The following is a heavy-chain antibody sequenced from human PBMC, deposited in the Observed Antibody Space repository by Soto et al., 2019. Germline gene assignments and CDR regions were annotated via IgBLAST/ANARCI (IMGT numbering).Heavy chain of an antibody. D-gene: IGHD6-13*01. Sequence: SETLSLTCTVSGGSVSSGSYYWSWIRQPPGKGLEWIGYIYYSGSTNYNPSLKSRVTISVDTSKNQFSLKLSSVTAADTAVYYCARDRGSSWSRDGYYGMDVWGQGTTVTVPS. CDR3: ARDRGSSWSRDGYYGMDV. CDR2: IYYSGST. V-gene: IGHV4-61*01. J-gene: IGHJ6*02. CDR1: GGSVSSGSYY.